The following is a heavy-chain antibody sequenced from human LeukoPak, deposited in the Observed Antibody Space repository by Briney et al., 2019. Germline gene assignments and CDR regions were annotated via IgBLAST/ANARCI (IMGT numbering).Heavy chain of an antibody. CDR2: IYTSGST. CDR3: ARDAVVIDAFDI. CDR1: GGSISSGSYY. J-gene: IGHJ3*02. Sequence: KSSQNLSLTCTVSGGSISSGSYYWSWVRQPAGKGREWIGRIYTSGSTNYNPSLKSRVTISVATTNNTFSLNLSSVAAADTAADYCARDAVVIDAFDIWGQETIVTVSS. V-gene: IGHV4-61*02. D-gene: IGHD3-22*01.